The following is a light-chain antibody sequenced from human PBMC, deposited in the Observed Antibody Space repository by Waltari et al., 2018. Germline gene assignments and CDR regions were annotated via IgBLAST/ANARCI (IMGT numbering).Light chain of an antibody. J-gene: IGLJ3*02. Sequence: QSVLTQPASVSGSPGQSITIPCTGTSSDVGGYNYVSWCQQHPGKAPKLLIYDVSNRPSGVSNRFSGSKSGNTASLTISGLQAEDEADYYCSSYTRGSPLLVFGGGTKLTVL. CDR2: DVS. CDR3: SSYTRGSPLLV. CDR1: SSDVGGYNY. V-gene: IGLV2-14*03.